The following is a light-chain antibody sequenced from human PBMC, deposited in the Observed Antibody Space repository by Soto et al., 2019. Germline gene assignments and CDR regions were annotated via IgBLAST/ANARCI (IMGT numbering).Light chain of an antibody. J-gene: IGLJ1*01. V-gene: IGLV3-21*02. CDR1: NIGSEG. CDR2: DDS. CDR3: QVWDSSRIHYV. Sequence: SYELAQAPSVSVAPGQAATITCGGNNIGSEGVHWYQQKPGQAPVLVVYDDSDRPSGIPERFSGSNAGNTATLTISRVAAGDEAPYYCQVWDSSRIHYVSGTGTTVTVL.